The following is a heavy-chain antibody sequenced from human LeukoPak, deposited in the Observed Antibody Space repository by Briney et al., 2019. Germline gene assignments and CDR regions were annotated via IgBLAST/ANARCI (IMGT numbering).Heavy chain of an antibody. CDR2: ISSSGSTI. V-gene: IGHV3-11*01. J-gene: IGHJ4*02. CDR1: GFTFSDYY. CDR3: ARESLSYSSSWTLDY. D-gene: IGHD6-13*01. Sequence: GGSLRLSCAASGFTFSDYYMSWIRQAPGKGLEWVSYISSSGSTIYYADSVKGRFTISRDNAKNSLYLQMNSLRAEDTAVYYCARESLSYSSSWTLDYWGQGTLVTVSS.